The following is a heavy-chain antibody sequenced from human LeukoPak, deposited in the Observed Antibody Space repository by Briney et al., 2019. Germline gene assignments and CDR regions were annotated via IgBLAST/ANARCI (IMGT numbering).Heavy chain of an antibody. CDR2: INPNSGGT. J-gene: IGHJ4*02. CDR1: GYTFTGYY. Sequence: ASVKVSCKASGYTFTGYYMHWVRQAPGQGLEWMGWINPNSGGTNYAQKFQGRVTMTRDTSISTAYMELSRLRSDDTAVYYCARVGGFCSSTSCYSGGYDHWGQGTLVTVSS. CDR3: ARVGGFCSSTSCYSGGYDH. D-gene: IGHD2-2*01. V-gene: IGHV1-2*02.